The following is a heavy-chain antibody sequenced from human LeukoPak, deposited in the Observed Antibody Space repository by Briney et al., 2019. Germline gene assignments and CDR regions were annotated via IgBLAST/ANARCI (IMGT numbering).Heavy chain of an antibody. D-gene: IGHD6-6*01. J-gene: IGHJ3*02. CDR3: AKSPRQLAPWHDAFDI. CDR1: GFTFSSYG. Sequence: GGSLRLSCAASGFTFSSYGMHWVRQAPGKGLEWVAFIRYDGSNKYYADSVKGRFTISRDNSKNTLYLQMNSLRAEDTAVYYCAKSPRQLAPWHDAFDIWGQGTMVTVSS. V-gene: IGHV3-30*02. CDR2: IRYDGSNK.